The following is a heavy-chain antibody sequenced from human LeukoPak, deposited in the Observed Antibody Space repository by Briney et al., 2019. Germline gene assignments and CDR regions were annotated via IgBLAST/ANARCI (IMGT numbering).Heavy chain of an antibody. V-gene: IGHV3-23*01. D-gene: IGHD3-22*01. CDR2: ISGSGGST. CDR3: AKDQAMIVVVITGNFDY. J-gene: IGHJ4*02. Sequence: PGGSLRLSCAASGFTFSSYAMSWVRQAPGKGLEWVSAISGSGGSTYYADSVKGRFTISRDNSKNTLYLQMNSLRAEDTAVYCCAKDQAMIVVVITGNFDYWGQGTLVTVSS. CDR1: GFTFSSYA.